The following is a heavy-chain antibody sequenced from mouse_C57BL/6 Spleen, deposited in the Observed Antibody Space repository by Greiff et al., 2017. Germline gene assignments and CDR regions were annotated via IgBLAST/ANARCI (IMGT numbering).Heavy chain of an antibody. J-gene: IGHJ2*01. Sequence: EVQLQQSGPELVKPGASVKISCKASGYTFTDYYMNWVKQSHGKSLEWIGDINPNNGGTSYNQKFKGKATLTVDKSSSTAYMELRSLTSEDSAVYYCARSRSNHYFDYWGQGTTLTVAS. CDR3: ARSRSNHYFDY. D-gene: IGHD2-5*01. CDR2: INPNNGGT. CDR1: GYTFTDYY. V-gene: IGHV1-26*01.